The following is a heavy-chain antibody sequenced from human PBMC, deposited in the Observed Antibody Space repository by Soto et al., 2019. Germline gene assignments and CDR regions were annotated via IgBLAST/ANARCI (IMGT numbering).Heavy chain of an antibody. CDR1: GYTFTSYG. D-gene: IGHD6-13*01. V-gene: IGHV1-18*01. CDR2: ISAYNGNT. J-gene: IGHJ6*03. CDR3: ARLSSWYAYYYYYYMDV. Sequence: ASVKVSCKASGYTFTSYGISWVRQAPGQGLEWMGWISAYNGNTNYAQKLQGRVNMTTDTSTSTAYMELRSLRSDDTAVYYCARLSSWYAYYYYYYMDVWGKGTTVTVSS.